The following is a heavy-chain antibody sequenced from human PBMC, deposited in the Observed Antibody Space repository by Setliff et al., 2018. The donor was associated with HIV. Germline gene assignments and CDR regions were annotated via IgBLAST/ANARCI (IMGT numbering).Heavy chain of an antibody. CDR2: IYPSGGST. J-gene: IGHJ4*01. Sequence: GASVKVSCKASGYTFTSYYMHWVRQAPGQGLEWMGIIYPSGGSTSYAQKFQGRVTITGDTSASTAYMGLSSLTLEDTAVYYCGRTKDLDYWGHGTLVTVSS. CDR1: GYTFTSYY. CDR3: GRTKDLDY. V-gene: IGHV1-46*01.